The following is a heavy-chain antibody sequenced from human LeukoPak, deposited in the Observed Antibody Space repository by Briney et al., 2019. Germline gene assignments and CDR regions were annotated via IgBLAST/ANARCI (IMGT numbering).Heavy chain of an antibody. D-gene: IGHD1-26*01. CDR3: ASARGSSGV. Sequence: SETLSLTCAVYGGSFSGFYWNWIRQPPGKGLEWIGEMNHSGRSNYNPSLKSRVTISVDTSKKQFSLKLNSVTAADTAVYYCASARGSSGVWGQGTTVTVSS. V-gene: IGHV4-34*01. CDR1: GGSFSGFY. J-gene: IGHJ6*02. CDR2: MNHSGRS.